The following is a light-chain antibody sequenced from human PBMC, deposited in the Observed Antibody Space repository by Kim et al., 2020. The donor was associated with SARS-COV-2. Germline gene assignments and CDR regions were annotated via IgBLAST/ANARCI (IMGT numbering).Light chain of an antibody. J-gene: IGKJ2*01. CDR2: GAS. CDR1: QGTSSY. V-gene: IGKV1-8*01. Sequence: AIRMTQSPSSFSASTGDRVTITCRASQGTSSYLAWYQQKPGKAPKLLIYGASTLQSGVPSRFSGSGSGTDFTLTISCLQSEDFATYYCQQYYSYPHTFGQGTKLEI. CDR3: QQYYSYPHT.